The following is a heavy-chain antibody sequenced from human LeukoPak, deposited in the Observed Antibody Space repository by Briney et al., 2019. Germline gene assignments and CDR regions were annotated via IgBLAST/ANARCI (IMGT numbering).Heavy chain of an antibody. CDR2: INHSGST. CDR1: GGAFSGYY. Sequence: KSSETLSLTCAVYGGAFSGYYWSWIRQPPGKGLEWIGEINHSGSTNYNPSLKSRVTISVDTSKNQFSLKLSSVTAADTAVYYCARGKGQYYFDYWGQGTLVTVSS. V-gene: IGHV4-34*01. CDR3: ARGKGQYYFDY. J-gene: IGHJ4*02.